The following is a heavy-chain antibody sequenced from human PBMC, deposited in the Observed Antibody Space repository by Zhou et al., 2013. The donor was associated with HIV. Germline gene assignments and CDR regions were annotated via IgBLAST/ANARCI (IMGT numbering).Heavy chain of an antibody. Sequence: QVQLVQSGAEVKKPGSSVKVSCKASGGTFSTYAFTWVRQAPGQGLEWMGWISAYNGNTNYAQKLQGRFTVTTDTSTSTAYMELRSLRSDDTAIYYCARDRGDFWSGTKYFDYWGQGTLVTVSS. V-gene: IGHV1-18*01. J-gene: IGHJ4*02. D-gene: IGHD3-3*01. CDR2: ISAYNGNT. CDR3: ARDRGDFWSGTKYFDY. CDR1: GGTFSTYA.